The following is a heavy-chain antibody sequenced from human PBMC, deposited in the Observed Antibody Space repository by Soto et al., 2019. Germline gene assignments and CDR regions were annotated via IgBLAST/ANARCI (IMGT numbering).Heavy chain of an antibody. J-gene: IGHJ5*01. V-gene: IGHV4-4*07. Sequence: SETLSLTCTVSGGSITNHYWTWIRQPAGKGLEWIGRIFTTGSTNYNPSLKSRLTMSVDTSKNQFSLTLNSVTAADTALYFSARKTTFISSWFDYWGQGTLVTVSS. CDR3: ARKTTFISSWFDY. D-gene: IGHD1-1*01. CDR1: GGSITNHY. CDR2: IFTTGST.